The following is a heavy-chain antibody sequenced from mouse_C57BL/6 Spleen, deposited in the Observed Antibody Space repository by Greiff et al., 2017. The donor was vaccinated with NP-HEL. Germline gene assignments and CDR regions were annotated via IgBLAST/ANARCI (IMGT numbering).Heavy chain of an antibody. J-gene: IGHJ1*03. D-gene: IGHD1-1*01. V-gene: IGHV10-1*01. CDR2: IRSKSNNYAT. Sequence: EVMLVESGGGLVQPKGSLKLSCAASGFSFNTYAMNWVRQAPGKGLEWVARIRSKSNNYATYYADSVKDRFTISRDDAESMLYLQMNNLKTEDTAMYYCVRRSVAGRYWYFDVWGTGTTVTVSS. CDR3: VRRSVAGRYWYFDV. CDR1: GFSFNTYA.